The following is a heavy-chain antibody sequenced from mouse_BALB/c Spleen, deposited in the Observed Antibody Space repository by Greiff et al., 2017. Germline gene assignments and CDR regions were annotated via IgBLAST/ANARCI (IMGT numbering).Heavy chain of an antibody. Sequence: EVKLVESGTVLARPGASVKMSCKASGYTFTSYWMHWVKQRPGQGLEWIGAIYPGNSDTSYNQKFKGKAKLTAVTSTSTAYMELSSLTNEDSAVYYCTTIYDGYYHLYFDYWGQGTTLTVSS. V-gene: IGHV1-5*01. J-gene: IGHJ2*01. CDR1: GYTFTSYW. CDR3: TTIYDGYYHLYFDY. CDR2: IYPGNSDT. D-gene: IGHD2-3*01.